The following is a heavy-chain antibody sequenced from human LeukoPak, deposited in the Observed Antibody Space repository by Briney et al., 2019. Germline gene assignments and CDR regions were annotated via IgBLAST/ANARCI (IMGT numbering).Heavy chain of an antibody. CDR1: GGTFSSYA. D-gene: IGHD2-21*02. Sequence: VASVKVSCKASGGTFSSYAISWMRQAPGQGLEWMGGIIPIFGTANYAQKFQGRVTITTDESTSTAYMELSSLRSEDTAVYYCARDFRSFHLRLAYCGGDCSERFDPWGQGTLVTVSS. CDR3: ARDFRSFHLRLAYCGGDCSERFDP. V-gene: IGHV1-69*05. CDR2: IIPIFGTA. J-gene: IGHJ5*02.